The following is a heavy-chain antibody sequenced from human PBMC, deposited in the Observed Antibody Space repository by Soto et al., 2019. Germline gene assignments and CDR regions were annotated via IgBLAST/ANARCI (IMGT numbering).Heavy chain of an antibody. Sequence: QVQLQESGPGLVKPSETLSLTCTVSGASISAYAWRWIRQPAGKGIEWIGRLYSSWNTNYNPSFKGRITMSADTSKNQFSLKLSSVTAADTAVYYCARGPYSSGWYVVDYWGQGTLVTVSS. CDR1: GASISAYA. V-gene: IGHV4-4*07. D-gene: IGHD6-19*01. J-gene: IGHJ4*02. CDR3: ARGPYSSGWYVVDY. CDR2: LYSSWNT.